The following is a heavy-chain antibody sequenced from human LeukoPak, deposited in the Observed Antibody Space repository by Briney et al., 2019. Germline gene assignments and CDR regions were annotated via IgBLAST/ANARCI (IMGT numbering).Heavy chain of an antibody. D-gene: IGHD2-8*01. CDR2: IKHDGKEK. CDR3: ARDPLANGLGFDS. CDR1: GFTYSKYW. Sequence: PGGSLRLSHAASGFTYSKYWMSWVRQAPGKELEWVANIKHDGKEKHYVDSVTGRFTISRDNAKNSLYLQMNSLRAEDTAVYYCARDPLANGLGFDSWGQGTLVTVSS. J-gene: IGHJ4*02. V-gene: IGHV3-7*05.